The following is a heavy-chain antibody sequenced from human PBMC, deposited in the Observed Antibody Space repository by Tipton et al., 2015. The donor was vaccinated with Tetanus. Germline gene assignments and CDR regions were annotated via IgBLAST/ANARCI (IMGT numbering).Heavy chain of an antibody. V-gene: IGHV1-2*02. CDR1: GYTFTGYY. CDR3: ASLASTYSSWAGAFDI. D-gene: IGHD6-6*01. CDR2: INPNSGGT. Sequence: QLVQSGAEVKKPGASVKVSCKASGYTFTGYYMHWVRQAPGQGLEWMGWINPNSGGTNYAQKFQGRVTMTRDTSISTAYMELSRLRSDDTAVYYCASLASTYSSWAGAFDIWGQGTMVTVSS. J-gene: IGHJ3*02.